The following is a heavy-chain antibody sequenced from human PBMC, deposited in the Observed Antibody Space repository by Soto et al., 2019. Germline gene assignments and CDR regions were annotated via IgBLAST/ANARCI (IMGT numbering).Heavy chain of an antibody. CDR2: ISGSGGST. CDR1: GFTFSSYA. J-gene: IGHJ4*02. CDR3: AKDSSYYYGSGSYYY. D-gene: IGHD3-10*01. V-gene: IGHV3-23*01. Sequence: GGSLRLSCAASGFTFSSYAMSWVRQAPGKGLEWVSDISGSGGSTYYADSVKGRFTTSRDNSKNTLYLQMNSLRAEDTAVYYCAKDSSYYYGSGSYYYWGQGTLVTVSS.